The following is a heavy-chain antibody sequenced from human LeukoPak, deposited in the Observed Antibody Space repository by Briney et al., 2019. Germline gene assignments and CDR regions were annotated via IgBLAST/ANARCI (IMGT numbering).Heavy chain of an antibody. V-gene: IGHV1-2*02. Sequence: ASVKVSCKASGYTFAGYYIHWVRQAPGQGLEWQGWINPNSTTTHYEQKFQGRVTMTRDTSISTAYMELRRLRSDDTAMYYCARVRDRMTGYKFDYWGQGTLVTVSS. J-gene: IGHJ4*02. CDR3: ARVRDRMTGYKFDY. CDR1: GYTFAGYY. CDR2: INPNSTTT. D-gene: IGHD5-18*01.